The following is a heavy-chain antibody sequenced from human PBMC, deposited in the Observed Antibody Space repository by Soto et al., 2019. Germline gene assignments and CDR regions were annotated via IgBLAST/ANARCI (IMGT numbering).Heavy chain of an antibody. CDR3: ARYKLQINCYCYYCMDV. V-gene: IGHV1-69*13. J-gene: IGHJ6*02. CDR2: IIPIFGTA. D-gene: IGHD4-4*01. Sequence: SVKVSCKASGGTFSSYAISWVRQAPGQGLEWMGGIIPIFGTANYAQKFQGRVTITADESTSTAYMELSSLRSEDTAVYYCARYKLQINCYCYYCMDVWGQGTTVTVSS. CDR1: GGTFSSYA.